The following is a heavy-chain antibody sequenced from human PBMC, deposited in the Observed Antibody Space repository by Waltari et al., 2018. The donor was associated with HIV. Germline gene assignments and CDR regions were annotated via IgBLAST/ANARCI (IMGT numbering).Heavy chain of an antibody. CDR3: ANNGAVKAFDI. J-gene: IGHJ3*02. D-gene: IGHD3-16*01. CDR1: GFTFSSYG. Sequence: QVQLVESGGGVVQPGRSLRLSCAASGFTFSSYGMHWVRQAPGKGLEWVAVISYDGSNKYYADSVKGRFTISRDNSKNTLYLQMNSLRAEDTAVYYCANNGAVKAFDIWGQGTMVTVSS. CDR2: ISYDGSNK. V-gene: IGHV3-30*18.